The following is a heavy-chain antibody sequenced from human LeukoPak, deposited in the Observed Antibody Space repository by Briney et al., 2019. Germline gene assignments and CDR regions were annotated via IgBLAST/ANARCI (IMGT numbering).Heavy chain of an antibody. J-gene: IGHJ4*02. V-gene: IGHV3-21*01. CDR1: GFTFSGYS. D-gene: IGHD2-15*01. Sequence: PGGSLRLSCAASGFTFSGYSMNWVRQVPGKGLEWVSSIGTRSSSIYYADSVKGRFTISRDNAKNSLYLQMNSLRAEDTAVYYCAREGAAEDFDYRGQGTLVTVSS. CDR2: IGTRSSSI. CDR3: AREGAAEDFDY.